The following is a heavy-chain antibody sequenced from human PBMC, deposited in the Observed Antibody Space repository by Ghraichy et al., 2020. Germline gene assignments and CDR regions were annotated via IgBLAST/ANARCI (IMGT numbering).Heavy chain of an antibody. D-gene: IGHD3-22*01. V-gene: IGHV4-39*01. CDR1: GGSISSSSYY. Sequence: SETLSLTCTVSGGSISSSSYYWGWIRQPPGKGLEWIGSIYYSGSTYYNPSLKSRVTISVDTSKNQFSLKLSSVTAADTAVYYCARHGITMIVVDSGPDDAFDIWGQGTMVTVSS. CDR2: IYYSGST. CDR3: ARHGITMIVVDSGPDDAFDI. J-gene: IGHJ3*02.